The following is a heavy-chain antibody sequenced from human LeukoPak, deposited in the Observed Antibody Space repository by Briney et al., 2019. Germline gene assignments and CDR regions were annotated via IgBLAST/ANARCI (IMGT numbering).Heavy chain of an antibody. CDR1: GFTFSSYW. CDR2: IESDGST. Sequence: GGSLRLSFAASGFTFSSYWMHWVRQTPGKGLVWVSRIESDGSTIYADSVRGRFTISRDNAKNMVYLQMNSLRAEDTAMYYCARATTYFYGSVTYDWFDPWGQGTLVTVSS. CDR3: ARATTYFYGSVTYDWFDP. D-gene: IGHD3-10*01. J-gene: IGHJ5*02. V-gene: IGHV3-74*01.